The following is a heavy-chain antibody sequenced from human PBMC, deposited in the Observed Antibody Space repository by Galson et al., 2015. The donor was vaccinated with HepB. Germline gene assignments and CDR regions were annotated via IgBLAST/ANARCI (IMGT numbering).Heavy chain of an antibody. D-gene: IGHD4-11*01. CDR1: GFTFSSYA. J-gene: IGHJ5*02. CDR3: ARVYLDYISSGWFDP. CDR2: ISYDGSNK. V-gene: IGHV3-30*04. Sequence: SLRLSCAASGFTFSSYAMHWVRQAPGKGLEWVAVISYDGSNKYYADSVKGRFTISRDNSKNTLYLQMNSLRAEDTAVYYCARVYLDYISSGWFDPWGQGTLVTVSS.